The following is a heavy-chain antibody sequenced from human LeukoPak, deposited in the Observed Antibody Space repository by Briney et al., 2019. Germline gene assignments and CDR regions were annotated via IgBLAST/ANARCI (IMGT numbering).Heavy chain of an antibody. D-gene: IGHD2/OR15-2a*01. J-gene: IGHJ4*02. CDR2: IDSSTTRI. CDR1: GFTFRSFS. Sequence: GGSLRLSCAASGFTFRSFSMNWVPQAPGKGLEWVSAIDSSTTRIYYANSVRGRFTISRDNAKNSLDLQMNSLRAEDTAVYYCVRGGTYCDSTCKGADYWGQGTLVAVSS. CDR3: VRGGTYCDSTCKGADY. V-gene: IGHV3-21*01.